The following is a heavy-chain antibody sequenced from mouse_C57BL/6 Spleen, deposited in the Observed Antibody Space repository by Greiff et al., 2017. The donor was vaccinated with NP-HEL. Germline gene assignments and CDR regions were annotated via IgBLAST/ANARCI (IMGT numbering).Heavy chain of an antibody. D-gene: IGHD2-12*01. CDR3: ERGGRRGDWYFDV. CDR1: GYSITSGYY. CDR2: IRYDGSN. V-gene: IGHV3-6*01. J-gene: IGHJ1*03. Sequence: VQLKESGPGLVKPSQSLSLSCSVTGYSITSGYYWYWIRQFPGNKLEWRGYIRYDGSNNYNPSLKNRISITRDTSKNQFFLKLKSVTTEDTATYYCERGGRRGDWYFDVWGTGTTVTVSS.